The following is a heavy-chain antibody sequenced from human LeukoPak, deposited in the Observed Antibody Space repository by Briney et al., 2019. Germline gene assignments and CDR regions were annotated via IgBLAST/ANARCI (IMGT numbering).Heavy chain of an antibody. V-gene: IGHV3-74*01. J-gene: IGHJ4*02. Sequence: PGGSLRLSCTASGFTLTNHAMHWVRQAPGKGLVWVSRINSDGSSTNYADSVKGRFTISRDNAKNTLYLQMNSLRAEDTAVYYCARGGLGDYWGQGTLVTVSS. CDR1: GFTLTNHA. CDR2: INSDGSST. D-gene: IGHD7-27*01. CDR3: ARGGLGDY.